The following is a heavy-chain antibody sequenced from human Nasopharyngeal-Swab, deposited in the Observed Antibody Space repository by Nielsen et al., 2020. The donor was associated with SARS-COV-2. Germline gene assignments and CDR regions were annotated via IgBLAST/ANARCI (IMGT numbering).Heavy chain of an antibody. CDR1: GFTFTSYA. CDR2: IIGSGDNT. D-gene: IGHD2-15*01. J-gene: IGHJ5*02. V-gene: IGHV3-23*01. Sequence: GGSLRLSCAASGFTFTSYAINWVRQAPGKGLEWVSGIIGSGDNTYYADPVRGRFITSRDTSNHTLYLQMNSLRAEDTALYYCAKDSGAGFCSGGTCFPTNHWGQGTLVTVSS. CDR3: AKDSGAGFCSGGTCFPTNH.